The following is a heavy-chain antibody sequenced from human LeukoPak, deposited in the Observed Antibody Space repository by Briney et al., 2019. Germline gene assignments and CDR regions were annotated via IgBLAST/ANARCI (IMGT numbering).Heavy chain of an antibody. V-gene: IGHV4-38-2*02. Sequence: SETLSLTCTVSGYSIAHGFFWAWIRQPPGGGLEWIGSLYHSGTTYYDTSLKSRISTSVDTSKNQFSLKLRLVTAADTAVYYCARVEVPRDINDWYFDLWGRGTLVTVSS. D-gene: IGHD2-15*01. J-gene: IGHJ2*01. CDR3: ARVEVPRDINDWYFDL. CDR2: LYHSGTT. CDR1: GYSIAHGFF.